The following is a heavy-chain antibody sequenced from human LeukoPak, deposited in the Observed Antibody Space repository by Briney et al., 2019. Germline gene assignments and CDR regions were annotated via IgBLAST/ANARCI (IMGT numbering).Heavy chain of an antibody. J-gene: IGHJ4*02. Sequence: GGSLRLSCAASGFTFSSYAMSWVRQAPGKGREWVSGISGSGDSTYYADSVKGRFTISRDNSKNTLYLQMNSLRAEDTAVYYCAKGKSYCGGDCYNYWGQGTLVTVSS. V-gene: IGHV3-23*01. D-gene: IGHD2-21*02. CDR3: AKGKSYCGGDCYNY. CDR2: ISGSGDST. CDR1: GFTFSSYA.